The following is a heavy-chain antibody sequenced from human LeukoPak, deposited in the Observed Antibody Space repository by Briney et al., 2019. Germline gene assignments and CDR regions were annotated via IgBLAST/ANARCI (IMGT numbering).Heavy chain of an antibody. V-gene: IGHV3-73*01. D-gene: IGHD1-26*01. CDR3: AGMGGWHGFDS. J-gene: IGHJ5*01. Sequence: GGSLRLSCAASGFTFGGYAMYWVRQASGKGLEWVGHIRSEANSYATAYATSVKGRFTISRDNSKNTVYLQMNSMRVDDTAVYYCAGMGGWHGFDSWGQGTLVTVSS. CDR2: IRSEANSYAT. CDR1: GFTFGGYA.